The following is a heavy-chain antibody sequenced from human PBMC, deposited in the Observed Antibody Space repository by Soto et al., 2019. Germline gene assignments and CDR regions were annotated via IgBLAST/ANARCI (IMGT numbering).Heavy chain of an antibody. CDR3: LTEGGNTWASFLGYFNS. J-gene: IGHJ4*03. D-gene: IGHD3-16*01. Sequence: QVQLVESGGGVVQPGTSLRLSCAASGLNCRGDGFHWVRQAPGKGLDWVAVIWDDGIKKFYADSVKGRFTFSRDYSRNTLFLQINSLRDKDTARYCWLTEGGNTWASFLGYFNSWGHGTLRTVSS. CDR1: GLNCRGDG. V-gene: IGHV3-33*01. CDR2: IWDDGIKK.